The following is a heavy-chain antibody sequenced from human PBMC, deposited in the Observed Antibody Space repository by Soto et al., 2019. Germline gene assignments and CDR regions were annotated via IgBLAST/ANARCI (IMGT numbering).Heavy chain of an antibody. Sequence: APLSLTCTVSGGSISSSSYYWGWIRQPPGKGLEWIGSIYYSGSTYYNPSLKSRVTISVDTSKNQFSLKLSSVTAADTAVYYCATQTDFWSGYSFFYWGQGTLVTVSS. D-gene: IGHD3-3*01. V-gene: IGHV4-39*01. J-gene: IGHJ4*02. CDR3: ATQTDFWSGYSFFY. CDR2: IYYSGST. CDR1: GGSISSSSYY.